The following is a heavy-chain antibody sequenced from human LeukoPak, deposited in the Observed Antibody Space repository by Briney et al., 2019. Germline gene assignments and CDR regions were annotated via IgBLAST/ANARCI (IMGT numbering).Heavy chain of an antibody. Sequence: PSETLSLTCAVYGGSFSGYYWSWIRQPPGKGLEWIGYIYYSGSTNYNPSLKSRVTISVDTSKNQFSLKLSSVTAADTAVYYCARGPLNPSYGYPIDYWGQGTLVTVSS. J-gene: IGHJ4*02. CDR2: IYYSGST. CDR1: GGSFSGYY. CDR3: ARGPLNPSYGYPIDY. V-gene: IGHV4-59*08. D-gene: IGHD5-18*01.